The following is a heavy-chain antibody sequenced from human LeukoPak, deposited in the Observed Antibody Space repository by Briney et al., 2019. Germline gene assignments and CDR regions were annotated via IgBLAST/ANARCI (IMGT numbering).Heavy chain of an antibody. Sequence: SETLSLTCTVSGYSISSGYYWGWIRQPPGKGLEWIGSIYHSGSTYYNPSLKSRVTISVDTSKNQFSLKLSSATAADTAVYYCARAGDYYGKYYFDYWGQGTLVTVSS. V-gene: IGHV4-38-2*02. CDR1: GYSISSGYY. CDR3: ARAGDYYGKYYFDY. J-gene: IGHJ4*02. D-gene: IGHD3-10*01. CDR2: IYHSGST.